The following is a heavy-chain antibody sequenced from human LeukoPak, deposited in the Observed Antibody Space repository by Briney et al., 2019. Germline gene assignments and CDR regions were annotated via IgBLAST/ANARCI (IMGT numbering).Heavy chain of an antibody. V-gene: IGHV2-5*02. CDR1: GFSLSTSEVA. D-gene: IGHD2-8*01. Sequence: SGPTLVNPTQTLTLTCIFSGFSLSTSEVAVGWIRQPPGKALEWLALIYWDDYKRYSPSLRSRLTITKDTSKNQVVLTMTNMDPVDTATYYCVQRGNGRFLAYWGQGTLVTVSS. CDR3: VQRGNGRFLAY. CDR2: IYWDDYK. J-gene: IGHJ4*02.